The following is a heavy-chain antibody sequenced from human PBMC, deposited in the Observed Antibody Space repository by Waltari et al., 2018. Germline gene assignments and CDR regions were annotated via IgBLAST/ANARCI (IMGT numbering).Heavy chain of an antibody. Sequence: YVTWASQAQGKGLEWVEAIYRGGTTSYGDSVKGRFTLSRDHPKNPLDLQLHRLRIEDTAVYYCTTEFIPNRFETWGPGTLVTVSS. J-gene: IGHJ5*02. CDR2: IYRGGTT. D-gene: IGHD2-21*01. CDR3: TTEFIPNRFET. V-gene: IGHV3-53*05. CDR1: Y.